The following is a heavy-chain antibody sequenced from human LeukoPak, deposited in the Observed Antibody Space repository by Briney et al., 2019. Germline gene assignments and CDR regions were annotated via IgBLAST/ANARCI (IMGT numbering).Heavy chain of an antibody. Sequence: SETLSLTCTVSGGSISSYYWSWIRQPPGKGLEWIGYIYYSGSTNYNPSLKSRVTISVDTSKNQFSLKLRSVTAADTAVYYCARDRVGRDGYNYAPYYYYYGMDVWGQGTTVTVSS. D-gene: IGHD5-24*01. CDR2: IYYSGST. CDR1: GGSISSYY. CDR3: ARDRVGRDGYNYAPYYYYYGMDV. J-gene: IGHJ6*02. V-gene: IGHV4-59*01.